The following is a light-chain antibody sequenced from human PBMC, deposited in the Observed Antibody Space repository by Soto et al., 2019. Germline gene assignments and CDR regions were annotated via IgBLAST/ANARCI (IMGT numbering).Light chain of an antibody. V-gene: IGKV4-1*01. J-gene: IGKJ2*01. CDR2: WAS. CDR3: HQYYNTPRT. CDR1: RSVFYSSNNKNY. Sequence: DIVMTQSPDSLVVSLGETATINCKSSRSVFYSSNNKNYLAWYQQKPGQPPRLLISWASTRESGVPDRFSGSGSGTDFTLNISSLQSEDVAIYYCHQYYNTPRTFGQGTKVEIK.